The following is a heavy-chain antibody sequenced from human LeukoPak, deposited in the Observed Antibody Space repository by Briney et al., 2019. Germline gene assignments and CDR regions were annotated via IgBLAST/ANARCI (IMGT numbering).Heavy chain of an antibody. Sequence: PSESLSLTCTVSGYSVTINYYWGWIRQPPGKGLEWIGSIYHSGTTYYNPSLKSRLALSLDTSKNQFSLKLSSVTASDTAVYYCARSEGMATITYFDYWGQGTLVTVSS. D-gene: IGHD5-24*01. J-gene: IGHJ4*02. CDR3: ARSEGMATITYFDY. CDR2: IYHSGTT. V-gene: IGHV4-38-2*02. CDR1: GYSVTINYY.